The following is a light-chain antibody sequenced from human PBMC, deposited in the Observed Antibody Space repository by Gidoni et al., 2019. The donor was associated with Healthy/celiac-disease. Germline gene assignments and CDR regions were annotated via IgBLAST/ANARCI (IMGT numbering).Light chain of an antibody. V-gene: IGKV1-33*01. CDR1: QDISHY. J-gene: IGKJ3*01. CDR3: QQYDNLPLT. CDR2: DAS. Sequence: DIQMTQSPSSLSASVGDRVTITCQASQDISHYLNWYQQKPGKAPKLLIYDASNLETGFPSRFSGSGSGTDFTFTISSLQPEDIATYYCQQYDNLPLTFGPGTKVDIK.